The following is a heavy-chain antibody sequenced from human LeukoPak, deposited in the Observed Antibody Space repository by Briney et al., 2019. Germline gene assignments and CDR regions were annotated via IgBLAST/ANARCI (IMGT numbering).Heavy chain of an antibody. CDR2: IYHSGST. J-gene: IGHJ3*02. Sequence: SETLSLTCAVSGGSISSSNWWSWVRQPPGKGLEWIGEIYHSGSTNYNPSLKSRVTISVDKSKNQFSLKLSSVTAADTAVYYCARLAEDGHIVVVVAAYSAAFDIWGQGTMVTVSS. V-gene: IGHV4-4*02. CDR3: ARLAEDGHIVVVVAAYSAAFDI. D-gene: IGHD2-15*01. CDR1: GGSISSSNW.